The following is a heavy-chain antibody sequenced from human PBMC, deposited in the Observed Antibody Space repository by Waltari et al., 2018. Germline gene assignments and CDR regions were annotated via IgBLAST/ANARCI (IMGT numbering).Heavy chain of an antibody. D-gene: IGHD3-10*01. CDR2: IIPIVDVT. CDR1: GDSFSRST. V-gene: IGHV1-69*08. CDR3: ATEGSGANSLLIDS. Sequence: QVQVVQSGAEVKKPGSSVTVSCEASGDSFSRSTVSWVRQAPGHGLQWMGRIIPIVDVTNYAQTSQGRLTITADKSSTTVSMHRSSLTSDDTAVYFCATEGSGANSLLIDSWGQGTLVIVSS. J-gene: IGHJ4*02.